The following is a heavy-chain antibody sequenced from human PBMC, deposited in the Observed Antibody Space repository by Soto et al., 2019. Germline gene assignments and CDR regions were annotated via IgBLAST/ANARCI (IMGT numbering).Heavy chain of an antibody. D-gene: IGHD5-12*01. Sequence: ASLKVSCKASGGTFSSYAISWVRQAPGQGLEWMGGIIPIFGTANYAQKFQGRVTITADESTSTAYMELSSLRSEDTAVYYCARDPSRDGYNPLDYWGQGTLVTVSS. CDR3: ARDPSRDGYNPLDY. J-gene: IGHJ4*02. CDR2: IIPIFGTA. CDR1: GGTFSSYA. V-gene: IGHV1-69*13.